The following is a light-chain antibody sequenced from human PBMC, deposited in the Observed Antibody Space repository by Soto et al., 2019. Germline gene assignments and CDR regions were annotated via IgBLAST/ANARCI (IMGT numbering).Light chain of an antibody. Sequence: VMTQLPATLSVSPGERVSLSCRASQSVADKLAWYQQKPGQAPRLLIYAASSRAAGIPTRFSGSGSGTALTLTISSLQPEDFAVYYCQQYDDWPPFTFGQGTRLDI. CDR3: QQYDDWPPFT. CDR2: AAS. V-gene: IGKV3-15*01. CDR1: QSVADK. J-gene: IGKJ2*01.